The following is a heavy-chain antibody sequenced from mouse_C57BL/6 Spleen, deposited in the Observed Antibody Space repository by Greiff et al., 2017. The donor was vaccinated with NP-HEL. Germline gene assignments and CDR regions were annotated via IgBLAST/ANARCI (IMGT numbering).Heavy chain of an antibody. Sequence: EVQLQQSGPELVKPGASVKMSCKASGYTFTDYNMHWVKQSHGKSLEWIGYINPNNGGTSYNQKFKGKATLTVNKSSSTAYMELRSLTSEASAVYYCARRELRGWYFDVWGTGTTVTVSS. CDR2: INPNNGGT. CDR3: ARRELRGWYFDV. V-gene: IGHV1-22*01. CDR1: GYTFTDYN. D-gene: IGHD1-1*01. J-gene: IGHJ1*03.